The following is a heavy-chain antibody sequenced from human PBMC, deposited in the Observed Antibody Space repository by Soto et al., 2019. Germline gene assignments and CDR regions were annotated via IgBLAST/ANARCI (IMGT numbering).Heavy chain of an antibody. CDR3: ARPIISGDGYNAAWGY. CDR2: INHSGST. V-gene: IGHV4-34*01. J-gene: IGHJ4*02. Sequence: QVQLQQWGAGLLKPSETLSLTCAVYGGSFSGYYWSWIRQPPGKGLEWIGEINHSGSTNYNPSLKSRVTISVDTSKNQFSLKLSSVTAADTAVYYCARPIISGDGYNAAWGYWGQGTLVTVSS. D-gene: IGHD5-12*01. CDR1: GGSFSGYY.